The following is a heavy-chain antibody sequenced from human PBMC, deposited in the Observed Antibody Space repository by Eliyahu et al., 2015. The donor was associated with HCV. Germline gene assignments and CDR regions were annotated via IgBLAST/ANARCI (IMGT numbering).Heavy chain of an antibody. J-gene: IGHJ5*02. CDR2: ISGYNGDT. CDR3: ARDFNCSGGTCTNCFDP. D-gene: IGHD2-15*01. CDR1: XXTFXSYG. V-gene: IGHV1-18*01. Sequence: QVQLVQSGAEVKKPGASXKVSCKASXXTFXSYGXSWVRQAPGQGLEWMGWISGYNGDTNYAQDVQGRLMLTIDTSTSTAYMELRSLRFEDTAVFYCARDFNCSGGTCTNCFDPWGRGTLVTVSS.